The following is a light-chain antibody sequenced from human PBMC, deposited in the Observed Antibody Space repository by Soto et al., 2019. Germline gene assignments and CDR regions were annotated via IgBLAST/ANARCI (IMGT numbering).Light chain of an antibody. CDR2: EVS. J-gene: IGLJ1*01. CDR3: KSYTSSSTYV. Sequence: QSALTQPASVSGSPGQSITISCTGTSSDVGVYNYVSWYQQHPSKAPKLMIYEVSNRPSGVSNRFSGSKSGNTASLTISGLQAEDEADYYCKSYTSSSTYVFGAGTKVTVL. CDR1: SSDVGVYNY. V-gene: IGLV2-14*01.